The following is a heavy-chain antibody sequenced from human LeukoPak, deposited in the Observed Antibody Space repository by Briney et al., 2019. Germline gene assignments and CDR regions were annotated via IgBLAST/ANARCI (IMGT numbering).Heavy chain of an antibody. CDR1: GFTFSSYS. CDR3: ASSGSYRFDY. Sequence: GGSLRLSCAASGFTFSSYSMNWVRQAPGKGLEWVSHITASGTAMFYADSVKGRFTISRDNAKNSLYLQMNSLRDEDTAVCYCASSGSYRFDYWGQGTLVTVSS. V-gene: IGHV3-48*02. CDR2: ITASGTAM. D-gene: IGHD1-26*01. J-gene: IGHJ4*02.